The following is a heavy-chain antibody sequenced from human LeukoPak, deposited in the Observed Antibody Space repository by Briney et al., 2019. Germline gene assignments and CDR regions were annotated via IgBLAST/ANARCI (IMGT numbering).Heavy chain of an antibody. Sequence: AGGSLRLSCAASGFTFSSYAMSWVRQAPGKGLEWVSAISGSGGSTYYADSVKGRFTISRDNSKNTLYLQMNSLRAEDTAVYYCAKGMNPIRRFLEWSKGPAIDYWGQGTLVTVSS. CDR1: GFTFSSYA. D-gene: IGHD3-3*01. CDR3: AKGMNPIRRFLEWSKGPAIDY. CDR2: ISGSGGST. J-gene: IGHJ4*02. V-gene: IGHV3-23*01.